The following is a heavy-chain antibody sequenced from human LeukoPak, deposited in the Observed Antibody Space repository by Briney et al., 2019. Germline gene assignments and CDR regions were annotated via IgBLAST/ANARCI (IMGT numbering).Heavy chain of an antibody. J-gene: IGHJ4*02. Sequence: ESLCLSPTVSRGSISSYYWSWIRQPPGKGLEWMGCIYFSGITNYNTSLKSRVTISVDPSKNQFSLKLSSVTAADTAVYYCARGMYDILTGYYNGIDYWGQGTLVTVSS. CDR2: IYFSGIT. CDR1: RGSISSYY. V-gene: IGHV4-59*01. CDR3: ARGMYDILTGYYNGIDY. D-gene: IGHD3-9*01.